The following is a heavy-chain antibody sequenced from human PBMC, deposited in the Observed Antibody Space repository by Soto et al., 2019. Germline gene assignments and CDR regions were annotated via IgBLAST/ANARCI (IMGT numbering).Heavy chain of an antibody. CDR2: IYTSGST. CDR1: GGSISSYY. J-gene: IGHJ3*02. D-gene: IGHD2-15*01. V-gene: IGHV4-4*07. Sequence: QVQLQESGPGLVKPSETLSLTCTVSGGSISSYYWIWIRQPAGKGLEWIGRIYTSGSTNYNPSLKSRVTMSIDTYKNQFSMKLSSVTAADTAVYYCAREKNGSCYYCDAFDIWGQGTIVNVSS. CDR3: AREKNGSCYYCDAFDI.